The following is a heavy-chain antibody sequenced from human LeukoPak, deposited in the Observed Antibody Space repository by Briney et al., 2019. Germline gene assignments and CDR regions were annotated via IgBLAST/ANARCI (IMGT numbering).Heavy chain of an antibody. V-gene: IGHV1-69*01. CDR2: IIPIFGTA. CDR3: ARGRMAGTYVFDS. D-gene: IGHD6-19*01. CDR1: GGTFSSYA. J-gene: IGHJ4*02. Sequence: SVTVSCTASGGTFSSYAISWVRQAPGQGLEWMGGIIPIFGTANYAQKFQGRVTITADESTSTAYMELSSLRSEDTAVYYCARGRMAGTYVFDSWGQGTLVTVSS.